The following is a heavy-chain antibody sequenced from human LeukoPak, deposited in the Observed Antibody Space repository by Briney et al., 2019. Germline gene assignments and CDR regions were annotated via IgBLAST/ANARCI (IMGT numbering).Heavy chain of an antibody. CDR1: GGSIFSYY. D-gene: IGHD3-22*01. Sequence: ASETLSLTCTVSGGSIFSYYWNWIRQPPGKGLEWIGYIYSNGITNYSPSLRSRGSISIATSKNQFSLRLTSVTAADTAIYYCARRAYYDSSGYSPTSGYFDLWGRDTLVTVSS. J-gene: IGHJ2*01. CDR3: ARRAYYDSSGYSPTSGYFDL. CDR2: IYSNGIT. V-gene: IGHV4-4*08.